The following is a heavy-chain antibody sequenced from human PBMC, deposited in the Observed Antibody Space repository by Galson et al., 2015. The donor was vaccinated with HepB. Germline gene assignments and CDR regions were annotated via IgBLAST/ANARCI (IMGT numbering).Heavy chain of an antibody. CDR1: GGTFSSYT. D-gene: IGHD1-26*01. CDR3: ARGPRIVGATLFAFDI. J-gene: IGHJ3*02. Sequence: SVKVSCKASGGTFSSYTISWVRQAPGQGLEWMGRIIPILGIANYAQKFQGRVTITADKFTSTAYMELSSLRSEDTAVYYCARGPRIVGATLFAFDIWGQGTMVTVSS. CDR2: IIPILGIA. V-gene: IGHV1-69*02.